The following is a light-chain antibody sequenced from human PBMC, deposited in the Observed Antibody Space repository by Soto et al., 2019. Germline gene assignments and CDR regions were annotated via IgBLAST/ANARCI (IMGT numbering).Light chain of an antibody. CDR1: QSVSSSA. CDR2: GAS. V-gene: IGKV3-20*01. J-gene: IGKJ4*01. Sequence: EHVLTQSPGTLSFSPGERATLSCRASQSVSSSALGWYQQKPGQAPRLVIYGASSRATVVPDRFSGSGSGTDFTLTISRLKPEDFAVYYCQQYGNSVTFGGGTKVEIK. CDR3: QQYGNSVT.